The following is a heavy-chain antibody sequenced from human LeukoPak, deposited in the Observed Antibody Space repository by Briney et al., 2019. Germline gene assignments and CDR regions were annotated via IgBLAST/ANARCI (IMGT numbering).Heavy chain of an antibody. CDR3: ARDSHGYSSSSHLGY. Sequence: SQTLSLTCTVSGGSISSGGYYWSWIRQHPGKGLEWIGYIYYSGSTYYNPSLKSRVTISVDTSKNQFSLKLTSVTAADTAVYYCARDSHGYSSSSHLGYWGQGTLVTVSS. D-gene: IGHD6-6*01. CDR1: GGSISSGGYY. CDR2: IYYSGST. J-gene: IGHJ4*02. V-gene: IGHV4-31*03.